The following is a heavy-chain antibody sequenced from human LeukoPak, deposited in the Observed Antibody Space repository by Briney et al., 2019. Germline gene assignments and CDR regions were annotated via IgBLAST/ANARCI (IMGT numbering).Heavy chain of an antibody. CDR1: GGTFSSYA. V-gene: IGHV1-69*13. CDR2: IIPIFGTA. D-gene: IGHD5-18*01. CDR3: ARDVPPGTAIPLDY. Sequence: SVKVSCKASGGTFSSYAISWVRQAPGQGLEWMGGIIPIFGTANYAQKFQGRVTITADESTSAAYMELSSLRSEDTAVYYCARDVPPGTAIPLDYWGQGTLVTVSS. J-gene: IGHJ4*02.